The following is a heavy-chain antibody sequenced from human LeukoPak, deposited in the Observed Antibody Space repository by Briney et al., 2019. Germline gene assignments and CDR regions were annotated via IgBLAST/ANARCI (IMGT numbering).Heavy chain of an antibody. D-gene: IGHD1-26*01. J-gene: IGHJ3*02. CDR1: GFTFSGYG. CDR2: ISYDGSNK. Sequence: GGSLRLSCAASGFTFSGYGMSWVRQAPVKGLEWVAVISYDGSNKYYADSVKGRFTISRDSSKNTLYLQMNSLRAEDTAVYYCARGGSYLSAFDIWGQGTMVTVSS. V-gene: IGHV3-30*03. CDR3: ARGGSYLSAFDI.